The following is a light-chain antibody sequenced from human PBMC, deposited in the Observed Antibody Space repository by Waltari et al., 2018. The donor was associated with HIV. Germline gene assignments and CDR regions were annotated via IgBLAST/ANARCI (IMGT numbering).Light chain of an antibody. CDR2: ENM. CDR3: NSYTGTRKM. CDR1: SSATGPYKY. J-gene: IGLJ3*02. Sequence: QSALTQPPSASGSPGQSVTISCTGVSSATGPYKYVSWYQQHPGKGPKLIIYENMKRPSGVPDRFSGSKSGDTASLTVSGLQAEDEADYYCNSYTGTRKMFGGGTKLTVL. V-gene: IGLV2-8*01.